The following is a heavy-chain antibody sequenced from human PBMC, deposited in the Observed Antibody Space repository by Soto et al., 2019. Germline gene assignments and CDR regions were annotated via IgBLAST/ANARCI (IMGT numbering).Heavy chain of an antibody. CDR1: GGTFSSYA. D-gene: IGHD3-9*01. CDR3: ARVGRYFDWLLGLGV. Sequence: QVQLVQSGAEVKKPGSSVKVSCQASGGTFSSYAISWVRQAPGQGLEWMGGIIPIFGTANYAQKFQGRVTITADESTSTAYMELSSLSSEDTAVYYCARVGRYFDWLLGLGVWGQGTTVTVSS. J-gene: IGHJ6*02. V-gene: IGHV1-69*01. CDR2: IIPIFGTA.